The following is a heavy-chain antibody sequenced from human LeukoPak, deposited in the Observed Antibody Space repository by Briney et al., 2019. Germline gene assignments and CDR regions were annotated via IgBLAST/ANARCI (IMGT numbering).Heavy chain of an antibody. CDR3: AKGRLTTVTTSFDY. CDR2: IRGSGGST. J-gene: IGHJ4*02. CDR1: GFTFSSYA. Sequence: PGGSLRLSCEVSGFTFSSYAMSWVRQAPGKGLEWVSVIRGSGGSTYYADSVKGRFPISRDNSKNTLYLQMNSLRAEDTAVYYCAKGRLTTVTTSFDYWGQGTLVTVSS. D-gene: IGHD4-17*01. V-gene: IGHV3-23*01.